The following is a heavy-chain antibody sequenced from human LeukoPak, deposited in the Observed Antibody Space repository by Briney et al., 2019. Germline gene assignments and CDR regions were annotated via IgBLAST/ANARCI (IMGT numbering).Heavy chain of an antibody. V-gene: IGHV2-5*02. J-gene: IGHJ5*02. CDR3: AHRKVDTPMGP. D-gene: IGHD5-18*01. CDR1: GFSLSTTRVG. CDR2: TYWDVDE. Sequence: SGPTLLKPTQTLTHTCSFSGFSLSTTRVGVSCIRQPPGNALEWVAYTYWDVDERYSPSLKSRLTISKVTSKNQVVLTVTKMDPVDTATYYCAHRKVDTPMGPWGQGTLVTVSS.